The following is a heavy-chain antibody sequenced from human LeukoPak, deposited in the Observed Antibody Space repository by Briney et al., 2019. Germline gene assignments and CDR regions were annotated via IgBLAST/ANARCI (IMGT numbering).Heavy chain of an antibody. CDR2: IHYSGST. J-gene: IGHJ4*02. Sequence: SETLSLTCTVSGDSISSGDNYWSWIRQPPGKGLEWIGYIHYSGSTYYNPSLKSRVNISGDMSKNQFSLTLNSLTAADSAMYYCARAAAGTNSWYYFDYWGQGTPVTVSS. CDR1: GDSISSGDNY. D-gene: IGHD6-19*01. V-gene: IGHV4-30-4*01. CDR3: ARAAAGTNSWYYFDY.